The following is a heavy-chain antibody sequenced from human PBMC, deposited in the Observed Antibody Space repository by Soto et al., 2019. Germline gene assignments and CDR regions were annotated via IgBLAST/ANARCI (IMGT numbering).Heavy chain of an antibody. D-gene: IGHD3-3*01. Sequence: QVQLVQSGAEVKKPGASVKVSCKASGYTFTSYDINWVRQATGQGLEWVGWMNPDSGDTGYAQRFQGRVTMTRNSSISTAYMELSSLRSEDTAVYYCATVGGRDFWSGRIHYGLDVWGQGTTVTVSS. CDR1: GYTFTSYD. V-gene: IGHV1-8*01. J-gene: IGHJ6*02. CDR3: ATVGGRDFWSGRIHYGLDV. CDR2: MNPDSGDT.